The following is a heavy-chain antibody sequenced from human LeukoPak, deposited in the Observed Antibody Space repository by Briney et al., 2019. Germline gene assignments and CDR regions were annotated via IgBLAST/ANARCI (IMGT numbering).Heavy chain of an antibody. CDR1: GDRVSADSAT. CDR3: TRANYRAFDI. Sequence: SQTLSLTCAISGDRVSADSATWNWIRQSPSRGPEWLGKTYYRSNRSKWSSDYALSVKSRITISPDTSKNEFSLQLNSVTPEDTAVYYCTRANYRAFDIWGQGTMVTVSS. J-gene: IGHJ3*02. D-gene: IGHD5-24*01. V-gene: IGHV6-1*01. CDR2: TYYRSNRSKWSS.